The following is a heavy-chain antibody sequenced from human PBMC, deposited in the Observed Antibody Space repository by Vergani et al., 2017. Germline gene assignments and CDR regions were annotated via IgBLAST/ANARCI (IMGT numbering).Heavy chain of an antibody. CDR2: IGSSGPYI. CDR1: GFTFSDFS. CDR3: ARDCNSGGCPDNYGMDF. V-gene: IGHV3-21*06. D-gene: IGHD2/OR15-2a*01. J-gene: IGHJ6*02. Sequence: VQLVESGGGLVKPGGSLRLSCAASGFTFSDFSMSWVRQAPGKGLEWVAFIGSSGPYINYADSVKGRFIISRDNTNNSLFLQLRSLRAEDAAVYYCARDCNSGGCPDNYGMDFWGQGATVTVSS.